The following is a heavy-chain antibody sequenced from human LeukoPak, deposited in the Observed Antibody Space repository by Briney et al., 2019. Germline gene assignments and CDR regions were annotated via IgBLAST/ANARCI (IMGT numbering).Heavy chain of an antibody. V-gene: IGHV3-23*01. CDR2: TSGSGGST. D-gene: IGHD2-15*01. CDR1: GFTFSSYA. CDR3: AKPGIYCSGGSCYYSYFDY. Sequence: PGGSLRLSCAASGFTFSSYAMSWVRQAPGKGLEWVSATSGSGGSTYYADSVKGRFTISRDNSKNTLYLQMNSLRAEDTAVYYCAKPGIYCSGGSCYYSYFDYWGQGTLVTVSS. J-gene: IGHJ4*02.